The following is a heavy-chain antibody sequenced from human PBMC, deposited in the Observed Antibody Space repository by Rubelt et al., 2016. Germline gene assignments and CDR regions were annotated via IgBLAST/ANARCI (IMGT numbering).Heavy chain of an antibody. CDR3: ARVVAARGIVVARESFDL. V-gene: IGHV4-39*07. J-gene: IGHJ2*01. D-gene: IGHD3-22*01. CDR2: IYYSGST. Sequence: QLQLQESGPGLVKPSETLSLTCTVSGGSISSSSYYWGWIRQPPGKGLQWIGSIYYSGSTNYNPSLNVRVTMLVDTSKNQFSLQLSSVTAADTAVYYCARVVAARGIVVARESFDLWGRGTLVTVSS. CDR1: GGSISSSSYY.